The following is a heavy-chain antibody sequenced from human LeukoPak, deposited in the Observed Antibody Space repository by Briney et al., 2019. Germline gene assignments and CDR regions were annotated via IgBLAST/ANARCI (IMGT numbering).Heavy chain of an antibody. Sequence: SVKVSCKASGGTFSSYAISWVRQAPGQGLEWMGGNIPIFGTANYAQKFQGRVTITADESTSTAYMELSSLRSEDTAVYYCARDEYYYDSSGYLGDYGMDVWGQGTTVTVSS. CDR2: NIPIFGTA. D-gene: IGHD3-22*01. V-gene: IGHV1-69*13. CDR3: ARDEYYYDSSGYLGDYGMDV. J-gene: IGHJ6*02. CDR1: GGTFSSYA.